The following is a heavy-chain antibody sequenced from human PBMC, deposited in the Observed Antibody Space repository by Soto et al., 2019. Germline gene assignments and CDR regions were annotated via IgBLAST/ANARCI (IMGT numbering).Heavy chain of an antibody. D-gene: IGHD2-15*01. Sequence: QVQLQESGPGLVRPSQTLSLTCTVSGGSINGGDSSWNWVRQHPERGLEWIGYINYRGSTFYTPSLKSRIIISVDTSKHQFSLKLSSVTAADTAVYYCARDAPGVAPYWGQGTLVTVSS. CDR3: ARDAPGVAPY. J-gene: IGHJ4*02. V-gene: IGHV4-31*03. CDR1: GGSINGGDSS. CDR2: INYRGST.